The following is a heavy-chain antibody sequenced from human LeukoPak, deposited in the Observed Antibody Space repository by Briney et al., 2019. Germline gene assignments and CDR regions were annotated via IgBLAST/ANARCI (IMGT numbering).Heavy chain of an antibody. D-gene: IGHD5-18*01. J-gene: IGHJ6*02. CDR2: IRGKGYGGKR. V-gene: IGHV3-49*04. Sequence: GGCLRLSCTGSGFSLGDNVMSWVRQAPGKALEGVGLIRGKGYGGKRHYNASVKGRFTISRHDSKNVAYLQLNSLQTEDTAVYYCSSVGYGYPNYYFYGMDLWGQGTTVTVSS. CDR1: GFSLGDNV. CDR3: SSVGYGYPNYYFYGMDL.